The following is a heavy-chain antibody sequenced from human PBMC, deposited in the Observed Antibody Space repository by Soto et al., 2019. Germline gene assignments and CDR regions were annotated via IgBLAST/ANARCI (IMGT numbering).Heavy chain of an antibody. V-gene: IGHV1-18*01. J-gene: IGHJ4*02. D-gene: IGHD6-19*01. CDR2: ISAYNGNT. CDR3: ARQPVAGTAFFVY. CDR1: GYTFTSYG. Sequence: QVQLVQSGAEVKKPGASVKVSCKASGYTFTSYGISWVRQAPGQGLEWMGWISAYNGNTNYAQKLQGRVTMTTDTSTITDYIELRGPRSDDTAVYYFARQPVAGTAFFVYWGQGTLVTVSS.